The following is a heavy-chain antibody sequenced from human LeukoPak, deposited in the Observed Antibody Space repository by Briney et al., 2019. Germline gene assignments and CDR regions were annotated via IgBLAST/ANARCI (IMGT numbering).Heavy chain of an antibody. Sequence: SETLSLTCSVSGDSNSDYYWSWIRHPPRQGLEWIGYINYSGRTNYNPSLKSRVTISVDTSKNQCSLKLSSVTAADTAVYYCARHQPGYCSGGSCYRTGGYFDYWGQGTLVTVSS. D-gene: IGHD2-15*01. CDR1: GDSNSDYY. V-gene: IGHV4-59*08. CDR3: ARHQPGYCSGGSCYRTGGYFDY. J-gene: IGHJ4*02. CDR2: INYSGRT.